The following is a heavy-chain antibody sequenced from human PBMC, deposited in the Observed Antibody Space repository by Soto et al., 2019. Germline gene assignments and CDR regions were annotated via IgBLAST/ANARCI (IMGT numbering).Heavy chain of an antibody. D-gene: IGHD2-15*01. J-gene: IGHJ4*01. Sequence: QVQLVESGGGVVQPGRSLRLSCAASGFTFSSYGMHWVRQAPGKGLEWVAVIWYDGSNKYYADSVKGRFTISRDNSKNTXXXXXXXXXXXXXXXXXXXXXXXXXGGXCYHPIDYXXXGXXVTVSX. CDR3: XXXXXXXGGXCYHPIDY. CDR2: IWYDGSNK. CDR1: GFTFSSYG. V-gene: IGHV3-33*01.